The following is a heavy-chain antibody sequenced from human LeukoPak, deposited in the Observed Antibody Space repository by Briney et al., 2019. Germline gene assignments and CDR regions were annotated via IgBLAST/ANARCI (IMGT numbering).Heavy chain of an antibody. CDR3: ARQTTMATDF. V-gene: IGHV3-74*01. J-gene: IGHJ4*02. Sequence: PGGSLRLSCAASGFTFSSYWMHWVRQAPGKGLVWVSRINSDGSSTNYADSVKGRFTISRDNSKNILYLQMNSLRVEDTAVYYCARQTTMATDFWGQGTLVTVSS. D-gene: IGHD4-23*01. CDR1: GFTFSSYW. CDR2: INSDGSST.